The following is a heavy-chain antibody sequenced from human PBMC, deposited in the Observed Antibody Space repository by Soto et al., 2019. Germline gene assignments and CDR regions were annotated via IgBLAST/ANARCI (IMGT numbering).Heavy chain of an antibody. V-gene: IGHV3-74*01. CDR2: INSDGTRI. Sequence: GSLRLSCAASVFTVTNYRIHWVRQAPGKGLVWVARINSDGTRINYADSVKGRFTISRDNAKNTVFLQMNSLRDEDSAVYFCARAGDWNYVQDFWGQGTLVTVSS. CDR3: ARAGDWNYVQDF. D-gene: IGHD1-7*01. CDR1: VFTVTNYR. J-gene: IGHJ4*02.